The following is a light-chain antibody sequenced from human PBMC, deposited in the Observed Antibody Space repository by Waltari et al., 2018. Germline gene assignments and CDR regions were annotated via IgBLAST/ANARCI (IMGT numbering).Light chain of an antibody. CDR1: SSDVGGYNY. Sequence: QSALTQPASVSGSPGQSITISCTGTSSDVGGYNYVPWYQQHPGKAPKLIIYDVSKRPSGVSNRFSGSKSGNTAYLTISGLQAEDEADYYCSSYTSSSKVFGGGTKLTVL. CDR3: SSYTSSSKV. J-gene: IGLJ2*01. CDR2: DVS. V-gene: IGLV2-14*01.